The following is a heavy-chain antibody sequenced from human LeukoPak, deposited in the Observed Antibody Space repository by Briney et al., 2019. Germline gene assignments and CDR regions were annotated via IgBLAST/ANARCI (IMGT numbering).Heavy chain of an antibody. CDR3: VRRDTGWNYFDY. Sequence: SETLSLTCAVSGGSINSHYWGRIRQPPGKGLQWIGDIYYTGKNNYNPSLKSRVTISLDTSKDHLSLNLTSVVAADTAIYYCVRRDTGWNYFDYWGQGILVTVSS. V-gene: IGHV4-59*08. CDR1: GGSINSHY. CDR2: IYYTGKN. J-gene: IGHJ4*02. D-gene: IGHD6-19*01.